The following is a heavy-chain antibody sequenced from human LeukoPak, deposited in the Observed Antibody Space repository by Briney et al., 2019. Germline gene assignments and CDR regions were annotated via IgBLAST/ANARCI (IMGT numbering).Heavy chain of an antibody. J-gene: IGHJ5*02. CDR1: GGTFSSYA. Sequence: SVKVSCKASGGTFSSYAISWVRQAPGQGLEWMGGIIPIFGTANYARKFQGRVTITADESTSTAYMELSSLRSEDTAVYYCATYSSSWEGVNWFDPWGQGTLVTVSS. D-gene: IGHD6-13*01. V-gene: IGHV1-69*13. CDR2: IIPIFGTA. CDR3: ATYSSSWEGVNWFDP.